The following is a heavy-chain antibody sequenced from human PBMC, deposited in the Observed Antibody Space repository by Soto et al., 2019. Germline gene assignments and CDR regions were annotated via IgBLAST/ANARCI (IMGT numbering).Heavy chain of an antibody. CDR3: ARSDVYNFNWLDS. CDR2: MNPNSGNT. Sequence: QVQLVQSGAEVKTPGASVKVSCKASGYTFATYDINWVRQAPGQGLEWMGWMNPNSGNTGYAQKFQGRLTMTRDTALSVAHMELSSLRNEDTAVYYCARSDVYNFNWLDSWGQGTLVTVS. D-gene: IGHD1-20*01. V-gene: IGHV1-8*01. CDR1: GYTFATYD. J-gene: IGHJ5*01.